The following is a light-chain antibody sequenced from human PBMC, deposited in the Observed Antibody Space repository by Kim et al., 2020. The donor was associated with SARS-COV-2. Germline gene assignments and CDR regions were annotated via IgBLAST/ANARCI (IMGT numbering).Light chain of an antibody. CDR1: QMLGNW. Sequence: ASVGDRVTITCRASQMLGNWLAWYQQKPGKTPNLLIYDASSLQSGVPSRFSGSGSATEFTLTIRSLQPDDFATYYCQPYNDYPLTFGGGTKVDIK. J-gene: IGKJ4*01. CDR3: QPYNDYPLT. CDR2: DAS. V-gene: IGKV1-5*01.